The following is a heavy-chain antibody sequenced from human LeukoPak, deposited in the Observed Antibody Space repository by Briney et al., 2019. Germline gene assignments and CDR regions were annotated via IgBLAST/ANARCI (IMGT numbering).Heavy chain of an antibody. CDR1: GGSISGHF. V-gene: IGHV4-59*08. Sequence: PSETLSLTCTVSGGSISGHFWSWIRQPPGKRLEWIGYVHYSGSTNYNPSLNSRVTISVDTSKSQFSLRLRSVTAEDTAVYYCARYGITIVRGGKYYFDSWGQGTLVTVSS. CDR2: VHYSGST. CDR3: ARYGITIVRGGKYYFDS. D-gene: IGHD3-10*01. J-gene: IGHJ4*02.